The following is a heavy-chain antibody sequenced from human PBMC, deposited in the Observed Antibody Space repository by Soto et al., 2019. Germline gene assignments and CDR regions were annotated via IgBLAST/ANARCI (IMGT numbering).Heavy chain of an antibody. CDR3: ARATFTYYCGMDV. CDR2: IYYSGST. V-gene: IGHV4-31*03. CDR1: GGSISSGGYY. J-gene: IGHJ6*02. D-gene: IGHD5-12*01. Sequence: QVQLQESGPGLVKPSQTLSLTCTVSGGSISSGGYYWSWIRQHPGKGLEWIGYIYYSGSTYYNPSLKIRLTISVYTSKHQFSLKLSSVTAADTALYYCARATFTYYCGMDVWGPGTTVTVSS.